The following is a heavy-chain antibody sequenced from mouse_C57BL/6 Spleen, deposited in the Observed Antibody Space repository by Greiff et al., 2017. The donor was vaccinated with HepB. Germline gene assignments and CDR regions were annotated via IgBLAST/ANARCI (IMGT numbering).Heavy chain of an antibody. CDR3: ARKDYGYDAGYFDY. Sequence: VQLQQSGAELVKPGASVKISCKASGYAFSSYWMNWVKQRPGKGLEWIGQIYPGDGDTNYNGKFKGKATLTADKSSSTAYMQLSSLTSEDSAVYFGARKDYGYDAGYFDYWGQGTTLTVSS. D-gene: IGHD2-2*01. V-gene: IGHV1-80*01. CDR2: IYPGDGDT. CDR1: GYAFSSYW. J-gene: IGHJ2*01.